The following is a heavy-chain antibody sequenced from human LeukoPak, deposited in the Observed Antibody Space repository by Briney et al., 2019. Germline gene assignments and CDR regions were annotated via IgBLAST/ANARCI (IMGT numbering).Heavy chain of an antibody. CDR2: INHSGST. J-gene: IGHJ4*02. D-gene: IGHD6-6*01. CDR1: GGSFSGYC. Sequence: APETLSLTCAVYGGSFSGYCWSWIRQPPGKGLEWIGEINHSGSTNYNPSLKSRVTISVDTSKNQFSLKLSSVTAADTAVYYCARGRGIAARPGLFDYWGQGTLVTVSS. CDR3: ARGRGIAARPGLFDY. V-gene: IGHV4-34*01.